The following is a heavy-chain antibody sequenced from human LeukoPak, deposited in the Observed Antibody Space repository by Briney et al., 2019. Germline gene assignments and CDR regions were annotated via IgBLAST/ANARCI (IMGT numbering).Heavy chain of an antibody. CDR3: ARECCGGDCYDY. D-gene: IGHD2-21*01. V-gene: IGHV1-69*13. Sequence: SVKVSCKASGGTFSSYAISWLRQAPGQGLEWMGGIIPIFGTANYAQKFQGRVTITADESTSTAYMELSSLRSEDTAVYYCARECCGGDCYDYWGQETLVTVSS. CDR2: IIPIFGTA. J-gene: IGHJ4*02. CDR1: GGTFSSYA.